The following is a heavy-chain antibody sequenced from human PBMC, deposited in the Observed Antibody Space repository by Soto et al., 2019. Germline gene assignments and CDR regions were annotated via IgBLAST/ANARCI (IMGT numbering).Heavy chain of an antibody. V-gene: IGHV4-59*01. Sequence: TLSLTCTVSGASMSDYYGSWIRQSPGKGLEHIGYLHYSGSANYNPSLRSRVTISMDTSKNQFSLQLSSVTAADTATYYCARSGHTFAGVMWGQGILVTVSS. CDR2: LHYSGSA. CDR3: ARSGHTFAGVM. J-gene: IGHJ4*02. CDR1: GASMSDYY. D-gene: IGHD3-16*01.